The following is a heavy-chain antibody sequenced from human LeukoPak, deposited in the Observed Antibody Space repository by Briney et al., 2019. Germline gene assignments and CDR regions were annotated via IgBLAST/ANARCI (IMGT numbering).Heavy chain of an antibody. D-gene: IGHD3-22*01. CDR3: ARGSQSDSSGYYGRNHAFDI. V-gene: IGHV4-31*03. Sequence: PSETLSLTCTVSGGSISSGGYYWSWIRQHPGKGLEWIGYIYYSGSTYYNPSLKSRVTISVDTSKNQFSLKLSSVTAADTAVYYCARGSQSDSSGYYGRNHAFDIWGQGTMVTVSS. CDR1: GGSISSGGYY. CDR2: IYYSGST. J-gene: IGHJ3*02.